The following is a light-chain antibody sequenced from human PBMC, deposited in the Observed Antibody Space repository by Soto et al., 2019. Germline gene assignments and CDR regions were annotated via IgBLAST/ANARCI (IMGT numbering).Light chain of an antibody. Sequence: DIQMTQSPSSLSASVGDRVTVTCRASQSISSYLNWYQQKPGKAPNLLIFAASSLQSGVPSRFSGSGSGTAFTLTISSLQPEDFATYYCQQSYSTPQPFGQGTKVDIK. CDR3: QQSYSTPQP. CDR2: AAS. V-gene: IGKV1-39*01. J-gene: IGKJ1*01. CDR1: QSISSY.